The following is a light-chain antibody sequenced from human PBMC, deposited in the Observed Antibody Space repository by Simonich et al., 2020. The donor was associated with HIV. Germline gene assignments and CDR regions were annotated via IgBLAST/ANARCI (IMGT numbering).Light chain of an antibody. CDR3: QQYYITPYT. Sequence: DIVMTQSPDSLAVSLGERATIDCKSSQSLLYSSNNKNYLSWYQQKPGLPPKLLIYWASTRQSGVPDRFSGSGSGTDFTLTISSLQAEDVAVYYCQQYYITPYTFGQGTKLEIQ. J-gene: IGKJ2*01. CDR1: QSLLYSSNNKNY. V-gene: IGKV4-1*01. CDR2: WAS.